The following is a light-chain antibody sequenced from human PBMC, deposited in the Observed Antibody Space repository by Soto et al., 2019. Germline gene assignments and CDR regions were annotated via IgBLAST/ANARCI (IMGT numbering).Light chain of an antibody. CDR3: QQYDSSPPLS. CDR2: AAS. J-gene: IGKJ4*01. Sequence: EIVLTQSPGTLSLSPGERATLSYRASQSVTSNYLAWYQQKPGQAPRLLIYAASSRATGITDRFSGSGSGTDFTLTISRLEPEDVAVYYCQQYDSSPPLSFGGGTKVEVQ. V-gene: IGKV3-20*01. CDR1: QSVTSNY.